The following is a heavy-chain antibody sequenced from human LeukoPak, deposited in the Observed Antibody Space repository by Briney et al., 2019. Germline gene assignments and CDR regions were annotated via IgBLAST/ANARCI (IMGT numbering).Heavy chain of an antibody. CDR1: GFTFSTYW. Sequence: GGSLRLSCAASGFTFSTYWMNWVRQAPGKGLEWVANIKRDGSEKYYVDSVKGRFTISRDNAKNSLDLQMNSLRAEDTAVYYCARGLKASAYWGQGTLVTVSS. D-gene: IGHD2-15*01. CDR3: ARGLKASAY. J-gene: IGHJ4*02. CDR2: IKRDGSEK. V-gene: IGHV3-7*04.